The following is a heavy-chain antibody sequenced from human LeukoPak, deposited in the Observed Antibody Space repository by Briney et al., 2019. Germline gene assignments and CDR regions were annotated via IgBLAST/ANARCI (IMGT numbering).Heavy chain of an antibody. Sequence: GGSLRLSCAASGFTFSDYWMHWVRQAPGKGLEWVAVISNDGSNGYYGDSVKGRFTISRDNSKNTLYLQLNSVRAEDMAIYYCARAFSTTAFDYWGQGTLVTVSS. CDR2: ISNDGSNG. D-gene: IGHD4-17*01. V-gene: IGHV3-30*03. J-gene: IGHJ4*02. CDR3: ARAFSTTAFDY. CDR1: GFTFSDYW.